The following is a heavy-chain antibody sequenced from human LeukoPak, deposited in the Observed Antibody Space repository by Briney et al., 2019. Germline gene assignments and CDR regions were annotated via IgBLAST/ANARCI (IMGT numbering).Heavy chain of an antibody. CDR2: IYYSGST. Sequence: SETLSLTCTVSGGSISSSSYYWGWIRQPPGKGLEWIGSIYYSGSTYYNPSLKSRVTISVDTSKNQFSLKLSSVTAADTAVYYCARDFGDSSSWYRGPLGYWGQGTLVTVSS. J-gene: IGHJ4*02. CDR3: ARDFGDSSSWYRGPLGY. CDR1: GGSISSSSYY. V-gene: IGHV4-39*07. D-gene: IGHD6-13*01.